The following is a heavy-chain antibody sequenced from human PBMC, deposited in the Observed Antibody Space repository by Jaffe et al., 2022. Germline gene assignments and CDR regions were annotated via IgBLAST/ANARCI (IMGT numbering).Heavy chain of an antibody. J-gene: IGHJ4*02. CDR3: ALGGGYSGYDLDY. V-gene: IGHV3-30*02. Sequence: QVQLVESGGGVVQPGGSLRLSCAASGFTFSSYGMHWVRQAPGKGLEWVAFIRYDGSNKYYADSVKGRFTISRDNSKNTLYLQMNSLRAEDTAVYYCALGGGYSGYDLDYWGQGTLVTVSS. CDR1: GFTFSSYG. CDR2: IRYDGSNK. D-gene: IGHD5-12*01.